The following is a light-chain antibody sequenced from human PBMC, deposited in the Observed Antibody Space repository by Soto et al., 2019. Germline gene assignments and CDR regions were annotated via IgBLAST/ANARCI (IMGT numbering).Light chain of an antibody. J-gene: IGKJ3*01. V-gene: IGKV1-9*01. Sequence: IQLTQSPSSLSASVGDRVTITCRASQGISSFLAWYQQKPGKAPKLLIYGASTLQSGVPSRFSGSGSGTDFTLTIGSLQPQDFATYYCQQLNSFPIPFGPGTKVAIK. CDR2: GAS. CDR1: QGISSF. CDR3: QQLNSFPIP.